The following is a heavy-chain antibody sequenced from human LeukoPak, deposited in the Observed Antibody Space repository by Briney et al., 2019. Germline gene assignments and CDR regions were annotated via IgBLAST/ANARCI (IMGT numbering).Heavy chain of an antibody. V-gene: IGHV3-21*01. Sequence: PGGSLRLSCAASGFTFSNYDMNWVRQAPGKGLEWVSSIRTVSSYIYYADSVRGRFTISRDNAKNSLSLQMSSLRAEDTAVYYCARAGRFGVVRGLNALDVWGQGTTVTVSS. CDR3: ARAGRFGVVRGLNALDV. CDR2: IRTVSSYI. CDR1: GFTFSNYD. J-gene: IGHJ6*02. D-gene: IGHD3-3*01.